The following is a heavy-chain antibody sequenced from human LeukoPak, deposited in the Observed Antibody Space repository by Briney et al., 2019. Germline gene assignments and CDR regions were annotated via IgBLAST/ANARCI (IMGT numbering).Heavy chain of an antibody. V-gene: IGHV3-7*03. J-gene: IGHJ2*01. CDR2: IKQDGSEK. D-gene: IGHD4-17*01. CDR1: GFRFISYW. CDR3: ARQPDYGDYVDWYFDL. Sequence: GGSLRLSCAASGFRFISYWMTWVRQAPGKGLEWVANIKQDGSEKYYVDSVKGRFTISRGNAKNSVYLRMNSLRAEDTAVYYCARQPDYGDYVDWYFDLWGRGTLVTVSS.